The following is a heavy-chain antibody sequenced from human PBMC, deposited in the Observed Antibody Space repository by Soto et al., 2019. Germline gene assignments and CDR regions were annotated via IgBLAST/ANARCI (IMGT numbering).Heavy chain of an antibody. Sequence: ASVKVSCKASGYTFTGYYMHWVRQAPGQGLEWMGWINPNSGGTNYAQKFQGWVTMTRDTSISTAYMELSRLRSDDTAVYYCARGRYIAAAGTASKYLQHWGQGTLVTVSS. V-gene: IGHV1-2*04. J-gene: IGHJ1*01. D-gene: IGHD6-13*01. CDR3: ARGRYIAAAGTASKYLQH. CDR1: GYTFTGYY. CDR2: INPNSGGT.